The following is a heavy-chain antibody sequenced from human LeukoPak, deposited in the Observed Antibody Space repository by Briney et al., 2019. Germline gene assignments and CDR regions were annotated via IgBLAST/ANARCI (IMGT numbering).Heavy chain of an antibody. CDR2: ISETGGTT. V-gene: IGHV3-23*01. Sequence: PGGSLRLSCAASGFTFSSYALSWVRQAPGKGLEWVSGISETGGTTSYADSVKGRFTITRDNSKNTLYVQMNSLRGDDTAIYYCAKDYGPKQLVFFDSWGQGTQVTVSS. CDR3: AKDYGPKQLVFFDS. D-gene: IGHD6-13*01. J-gene: IGHJ4*02. CDR1: GFTFSSYA.